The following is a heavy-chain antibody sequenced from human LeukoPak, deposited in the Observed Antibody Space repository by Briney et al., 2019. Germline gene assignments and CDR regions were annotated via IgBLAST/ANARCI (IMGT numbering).Heavy chain of an antibody. CDR1: GGTFSSYA. J-gene: IGHJ3*02. Sequence: GASVKVSCKASGGTFSSYAISWVRQAPGQGLEWMGRIIPIFGIANYAQKFQGRVTITADKSTSTAYMELSSLRSEDAAVYYCASGPDFWSGYAAGDAFDIWGQGTMVTVSS. V-gene: IGHV1-69*04. CDR3: ASGPDFWSGYAAGDAFDI. CDR2: IIPIFGIA. D-gene: IGHD3-3*01.